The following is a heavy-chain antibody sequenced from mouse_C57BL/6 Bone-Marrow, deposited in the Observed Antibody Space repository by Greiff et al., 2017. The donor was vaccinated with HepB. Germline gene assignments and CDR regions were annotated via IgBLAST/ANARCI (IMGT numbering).Heavy chain of an antibody. CDR3: ARGPYDYDEGAWFAY. D-gene: IGHD2-4*01. V-gene: IGHV1-19*01. Sequence: EVKLQQSGPVLVKPGASVKMSCKASGYTFTDYYMNWVKQSHGKSLEWIGVINPYNGGTSYNQKFKGKATLTVDKSSSTAYMELNSLTSEDSAVYYCARGPYDYDEGAWFAYWGQGTLVTVSA. J-gene: IGHJ3*01. CDR1: GYTFTDYY. CDR2: INPYNGGT.